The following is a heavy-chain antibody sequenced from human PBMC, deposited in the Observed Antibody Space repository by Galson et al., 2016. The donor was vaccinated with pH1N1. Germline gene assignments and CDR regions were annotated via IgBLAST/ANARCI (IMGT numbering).Heavy chain of an antibody. CDR1: GGTFTSYT. D-gene: IGHD5-18*01. J-gene: IGHJ4*02. V-gene: IGHV1-69*02. Sequence: SVKVSCKASGGTFTSYTITWVRQAPGQGLEWMGRMIPILGLSNYARKFQGRVTMTADKSRSTAYMELSSLKSEDTAVYFCARARGHAAMDPFDFWGQGTLVTVSS. CDR3: ARARGHAAMDPFDF. CDR2: MIPILGLS.